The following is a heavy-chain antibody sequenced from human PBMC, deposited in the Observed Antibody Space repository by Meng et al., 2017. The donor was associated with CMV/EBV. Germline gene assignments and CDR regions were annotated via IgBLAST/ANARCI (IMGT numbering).Heavy chain of an antibody. V-gene: IGHV4-34*01. Sequence: SETLSLTCAVYGGSFSGYYWSWICQPPGKGLEWIGEINHSGSTNYNPSLKSRVTISVDTSKNQFSLKLSSVTAADTAVYYCARKAFAYYYGSGNLKTRAFDIWGQGTMVTVSS. CDR3: ARKAFAYYYGSGNLKTRAFDI. D-gene: IGHD3-10*01. CDR2: INHSGST. J-gene: IGHJ3*02. CDR1: GGSFSGYY.